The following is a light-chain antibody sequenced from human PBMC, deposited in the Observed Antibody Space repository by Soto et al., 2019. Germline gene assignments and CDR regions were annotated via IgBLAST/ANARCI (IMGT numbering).Light chain of an antibody. V-gene: IGLV2-14*03. CDR2: GVR. J-gene: IGLJ1*01. Sequence: HSALTHLTSVAGSPGHSITIYSTGNSNDIGPYDYVSWYQQHPGKAPRLLIHGVRNRPPGISSRFSASRSGLTASLTISGLRAEDEADYYCTSFTTSRFYVFGPGTQVTVL. CDR3: TSFTTSRFYV. CDR1: SNDIGPYDY.